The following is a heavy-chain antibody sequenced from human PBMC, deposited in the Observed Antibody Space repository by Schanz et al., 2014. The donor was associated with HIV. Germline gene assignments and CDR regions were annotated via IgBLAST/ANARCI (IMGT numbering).Heavy chain of an antibody. V-gene: IGHV4-34*02. CDR1: GGSFSGHY. CDR3: AKDGGRMGGQRQLFAY. J-gene: IGHJ4*03. D-gene: IGHD3-16*01. Sequence: QVQLQQWGAGLLKPSETLSLTCAVYGGSFSGHYWSWIRQPPGKGLEWIAEINNSGSTNYNPSLKGRVTMAMDTSKTKFSLKLSSVTAADTAFYYCAKDGGRMGGQRQLFAYWGHGTLVTVSS. CDR2: INNSGST.